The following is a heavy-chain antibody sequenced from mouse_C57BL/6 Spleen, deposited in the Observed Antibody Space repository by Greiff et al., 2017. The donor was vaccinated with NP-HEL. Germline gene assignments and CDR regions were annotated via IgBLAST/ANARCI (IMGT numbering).Heavy chain of an antibody. V-gene: IGHV1-64*01. CDR2: IHPNSGST. Sequence: VQLQQPGAELVKPGASVKLSCKASGYTFTSYWMHWVKQRPGQGLEWIGMIHPNSGSTNYNEKFKSKATLTVDKSSSTAYMQLSSLTSEDSAVYYCARGSSYVEYFDYWGQGTTLTVSS. CDR1: GYTFTSYW. J-gene: IGHJ2*01. CDR3: ARGSSYVEYFDY. D-gene: IGHD1-1*01.